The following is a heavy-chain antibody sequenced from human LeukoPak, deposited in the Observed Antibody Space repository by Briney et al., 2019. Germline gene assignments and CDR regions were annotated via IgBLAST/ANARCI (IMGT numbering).Heavy chain of an antibody. V-gene: IGHV3-11*01. J-gene: IGHJ6*02. D-gene: IGHD5-12*01. CDR1: GFTFSDYY. Sequence: GGSLRLSCAASGFTFSDYYMSWIRQAPGKGLEWVSYISGSGNTIYYADSMKGRFTISRDNAKNSLYLQMNSLRAEDTAVYYCARDWRIVAKRNYYYGMDVWGQGTTVTVSS. CDR2: ISGSGNTI. CDR3: ARDWRIVAKRNYYYGMDV.